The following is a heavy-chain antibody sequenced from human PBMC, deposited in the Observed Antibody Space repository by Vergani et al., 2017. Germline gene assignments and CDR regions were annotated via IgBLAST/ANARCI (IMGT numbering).Heavy chain of an antibody. V-gene: IGHV3-7*03. J-gene: IGHJ4*02. D-gene: IGHD3-3*01. CDR2: IKQDGSEK. Sequence: EVQLVESGGGLVQPGGSLRLSCAASGFTFSSYWMRWVRQAPGKGLEWVANIKQDGSEKYYVDSVKGRFTISRDNAKNSLYLQMNSLRAEDTAVYYCARYSYYDFWSGSFGYWGQGTLVTVSS. CDR3: ARYSYYDFWSGSFGY. CDR1: GFTFSSYW.